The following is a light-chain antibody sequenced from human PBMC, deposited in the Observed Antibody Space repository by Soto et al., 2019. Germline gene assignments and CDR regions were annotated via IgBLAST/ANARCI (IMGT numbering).Light chain of an antibody. CDR2: DGS. Sequence: QSALTQPASVSGSPGQSITISCTGTSSDVGSYNLVSWYQQHPGKAPKLMIYDGSKRPSGVSNRFSCSKSGNTASLTISGLQAEDEADYYCCSYAGSSTVVFGGGTKVTVL. V-gene: IGLV2-23*01. J-gene: IGLJ2*01. CDR1: SSDVGSYNL. CDR3: CSYAGSSTVV.